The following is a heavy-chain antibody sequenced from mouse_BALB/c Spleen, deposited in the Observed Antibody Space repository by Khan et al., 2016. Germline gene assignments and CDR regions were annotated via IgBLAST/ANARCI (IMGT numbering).Heavy chain of an antibody. CDR1: GYAFSSSW. CDR3: ARVGGNQYYFDF. Sequence: QVRLQQSGPELVKPGASVKISCKASGYAFSSSWMNWVKQRPGQGLEWIGRIYPGDGDTNYNGKFKGKATLTADKSSSTSYMQLSSLTSVDSAVYFCARVGGNQYYFDFWGQGTTLTVSS. CDR2: IYPGDGDT. D-gene: IGHD2-1*01. J-gene: IGHJ2*01. V-gene: IGHV1-82*01.